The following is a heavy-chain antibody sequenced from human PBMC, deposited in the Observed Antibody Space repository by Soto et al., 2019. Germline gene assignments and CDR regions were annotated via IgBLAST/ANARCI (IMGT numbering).Heavy chain of an antibody. CDR2: IKQDGSEK. Sequence: GGSLRLSCAASGFTFSSYWMSWVRQAPGKGLEWVENIKQDGSEKYYFDSVKGRFTISRDNAKNSLYLQMNSLRAEDTALYYCARDRLEPSFVSYYYGMDVWGQGTTVTVS. CDR3: ARDRLEPSFVSYYYGMDV. J-gene: IGHJ6*02. CDR1: GFTFSSYW. D-gene: IGHD1-1*01. V-gene: IGHV3-7*03.